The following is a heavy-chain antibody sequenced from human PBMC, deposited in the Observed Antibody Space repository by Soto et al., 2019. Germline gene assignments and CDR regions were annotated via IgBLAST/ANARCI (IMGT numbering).Heavy chain of an antibody. J-gene: IGHJ6*02. Sequence: APVQVSCKASGYTFNSYGISWVRQAHGQGLEWMGWISAYNGNTNYVQKFQGRVTMTTEKSTSTAYMELRSLRSDDTAVYYCARDSEGGGYYYYFYGMDVWGQGTTVTVSS. D-gene: IGHD2-15*01. CDR2: ISAYNGNT. V-gene: IGHV1-18*04. CDR3: ARDSEGGGYYYYFYGMDV. CDR1: GYTFNSYG.